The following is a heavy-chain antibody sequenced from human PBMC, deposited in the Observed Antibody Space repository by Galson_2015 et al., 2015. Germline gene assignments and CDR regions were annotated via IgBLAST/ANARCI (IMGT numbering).Heavy chain of an antibody. CDR3: ARDRIAVASEDDAFDI. Sequence: SVKVSCKASGYTFTSYGISWVRQAPGRGLEWMGWISAYNGNTNYAQKLQGRVTMTTDTSTSTAYMELRSLRSDDTAVYYCARDRIAVASEDDAFDIWGQGTMVTVSS. J-gene: IGHJ3*02. D-gene: IGHD6-19*01. V-gene: IGHV1-18*04. CDR1: GYTFTSYG. CDR2: ISAYNGNT.